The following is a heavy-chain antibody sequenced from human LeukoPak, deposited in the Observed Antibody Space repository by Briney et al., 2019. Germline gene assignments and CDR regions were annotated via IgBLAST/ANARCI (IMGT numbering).Heavy chain of an antibody. V-gene: IGHV3-33*01. J-gene: IGHJ4*02. CDR2: IWHDGSKT. CDR3: GSSSSVPAIDY. Sequence: GGSLRLSCVASGYTFSGYGMHWVRQAPGKGLEWVTLIWHDGSKTSYADSVKGRFTISRDDSKNTLYLQMNSLRAEDTAVYYCGSSSSVPAIDYWGQGTLVTVSS. CDR1: GYTFSGYG. D-gene: IGHD6-6*01.